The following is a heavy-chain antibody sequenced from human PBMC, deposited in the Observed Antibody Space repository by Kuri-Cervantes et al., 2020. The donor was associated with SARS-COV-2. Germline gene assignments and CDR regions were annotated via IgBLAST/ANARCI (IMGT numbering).Heavy chain of an antibody. CDR3: ARGMVRGLIQSYYYGMDV. Sequence: GVPLRLSCKASGYTFSDYYMYWVRQAPGQGLEWMGWINPNSGGTNYAQKFQGWVTMTRDTSSTGYMELSRLRSDDTAVYYCARGMVRGLIQSYYYGMDVWGQGTTVTVSS. D-gene: IGHD3-10*01. CDR2: INPNSGGT. CDR1: GYTFSDYY. J-gene: IGHJ6*02. V-gene: IGHV1-2*04.